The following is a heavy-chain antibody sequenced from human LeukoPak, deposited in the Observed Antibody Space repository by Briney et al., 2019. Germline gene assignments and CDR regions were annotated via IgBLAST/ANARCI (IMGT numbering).Heavy chain of an antibody. Sequence: GGSLRLSCAASGFTFSSYWMHWVRQAPGKGLVWVSRINTDGSSTSYADSVKGRFTISRDNAKNTLYLQMNSLRAEDTAVYYCAGDPGSSSWYGSYYYYYMDVWGKGTTVTVSS. CDR3: AGDPGSSSWYGSYYYYYMDV. J-gene: IGHJ6*03. D-gene: IGHD6-13*01. CDR1: GFTFSSYW. CDR2: INTDGSST. V-gene: IGHV3-74*01.